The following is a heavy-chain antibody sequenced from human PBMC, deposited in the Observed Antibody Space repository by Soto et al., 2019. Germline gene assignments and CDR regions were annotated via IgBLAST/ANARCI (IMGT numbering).Heavy chain of an antibody. CDR2: IIPIFGTA. V-gene: IGHV1-69*13. Sequence: ASVKVSCKASGGTFSSYAISWVRQAPGQGLEWMGGIIPIFGTANYAQKFQGRVTITADESTSTAYMELSSLRSEDTAVYYCATDNCSGGSCYFASQPWGQGTLVTVSS. CDR3: ATDNCSGGSCYFASQP. J-gene: IGHJ5*02. CDR1: GGTFSSYA. D-gene: IGHD2-15*01.